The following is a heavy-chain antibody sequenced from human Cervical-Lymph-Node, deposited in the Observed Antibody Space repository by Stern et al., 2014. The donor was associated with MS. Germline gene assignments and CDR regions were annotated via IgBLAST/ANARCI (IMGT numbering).Heavy chain of an antibody. V-gene: IGHV1-46*01. J-gene: IGHJ6*02. CDR2: IKPSEGNT. CDR3: ARDSPEYGDYLKYYSGMDV. Sequence: QVQLVQSGAEVKKPGASVKISCKASGYMFTTYYIHWVRQAPGQGLEWMGGIKPSEGNTNNAQKFQGRVTMTRDTSTSTIYMELSSLRSEDTAVYFCARDSPEYGDYLKYYSGMDVWGQGTTVTVSS. D-gene: IGHD4-17*01. CDR1: GYMFTTYY.